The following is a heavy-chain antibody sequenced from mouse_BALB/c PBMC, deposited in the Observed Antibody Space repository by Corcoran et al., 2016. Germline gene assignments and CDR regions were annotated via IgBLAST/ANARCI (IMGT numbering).Heavy chain of an antibody. Sequence: EVQLQQSGPELVKPGASVKISCKASGYSFTGYYMHWVKQSHVKSLEWIGRINPYNGATSYNQNFKDKASLTVDKSSSTAYMEFHSLTSEDSAVYYCARSLYGNGAMDYWGQGTSVTVSS. CDR3: ARSLYGNGAMDY. V-gene: IGHV1-26*01. J-gene: IGHJ4*01. CDR1: GYSFTGYY. D-gene: IGHD2-1*01. CDR2: INPYNGAT.